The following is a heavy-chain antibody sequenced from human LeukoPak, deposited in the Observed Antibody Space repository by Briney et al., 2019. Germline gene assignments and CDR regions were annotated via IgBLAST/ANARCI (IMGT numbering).Heavy chain of an antibody. J-gene: IGHJ4*02. CDR3: ARLGVREGIDF. Sequence: GGSLRLSCAASGFPFSRYPMSWVRQASGTGLEWVSSITNSGGATYYTDSVNGRFIISRDNSKNTLVLEMNSLRVGDTAEYFCARLGVREGIDFWGQGALVIVSS. D-gene: IGHD1-26*01. CDR2: ITNSGGAT. CDR1: GFPFSRYP. V-gene: IGHV3-23*01.